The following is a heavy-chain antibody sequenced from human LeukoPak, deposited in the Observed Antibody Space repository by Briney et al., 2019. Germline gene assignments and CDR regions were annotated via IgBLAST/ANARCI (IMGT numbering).Heavy chain of an antibody. D-gene: IGHD5-18*01. J-gene: IGHJ4*02. V-gene: IGHV3-30*01. CDR2: VSYDGSNK. Sequence: PGGSLRLSCAASGFTFNYYTIHWVRQAPGKGLEWVAVVSYDGSNKYYAGSVTGRFTISRDNSKNTLYLQMNSLRAEDTAIYYCARVDTAMITLSVFDYWGQGTLVAVSS. CDR3: ARVDTAMITLSVFDY. CDR1: GFTFNYYT.